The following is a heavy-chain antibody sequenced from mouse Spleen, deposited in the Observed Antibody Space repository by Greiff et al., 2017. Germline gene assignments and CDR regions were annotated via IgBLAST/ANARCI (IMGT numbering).Heavy chain of an antibody. D-gene: IGHD2-1*01. Sequence: EVNVVESEGGLVQPGSSMKLSCTASGFTFSDYYMAWVRQVPEKGLEWVANINYDGSSTYYLDSLKSRFIISRDNAKNILYLQMSSLKSEDTATYYCARDLLKGAMDYWGQGTSVTVSS. CDR3: ARDLLKGAMDY. J-gene: IGHJ4*01. CDR2: INYDGSST. CDR1: GFTFSDYY. V-gene: IGHV5-16*01.